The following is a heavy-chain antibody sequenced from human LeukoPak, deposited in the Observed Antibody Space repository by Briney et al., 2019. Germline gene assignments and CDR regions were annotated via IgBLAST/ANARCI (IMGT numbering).Heavy chain of an antibody. J-gene: IGHJ4*02. CDR3: ARLRGNYFPDY. Sequence: SETLSLTCTVSGGSISSYYWSWIRHPPGKGLQWIAYIFYSGSTNYNPSLRSRVTISVDTSKNQFSLKLNSVTAADTAVYYCARLRGNYFPDYWGQGTLVTVSS. V-gene: IGHV4-59*01. D-gene: IGHD2/OR15-2a*01. CDR2: IFYSGST. CDR1: GGSISSYY.